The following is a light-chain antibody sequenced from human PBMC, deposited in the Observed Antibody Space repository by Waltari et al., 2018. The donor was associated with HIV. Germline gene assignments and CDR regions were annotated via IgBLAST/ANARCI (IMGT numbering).Light chain of an antibody. Sequence: DIVLTQSPESLTVSLGEGASISCKSSQTIFYRPDNKTHLAWYQQKAGQSPKLLFSWASVRQPGVPDRFSGSGSGTNFTLTIASLQAEDVATYYCQQSYSTPLTFGPGTTVHI. J-gene: IGKJ3*01. CDR2: WAS. CDR3: QQSYSTPLT. CDR1: QTIFYRPDNKTH. V-gene: IGKV4-1*01.